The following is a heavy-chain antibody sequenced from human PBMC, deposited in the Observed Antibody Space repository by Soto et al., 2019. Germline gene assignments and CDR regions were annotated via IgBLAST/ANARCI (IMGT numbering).Heavy chain of an antibody. Sequence: QLQLQESGPGLVKPSETLSLTCTVSGGSISSSSYYWGWIRQPPGKGLEWIGSIYYSGSTYYNPSLKSRVTLSVDTSKNQFSLKLSSVTGADTAVYYCARHPVYYDFWSGPPVGNWFDPWGQGTLVTVSS. J-gene: IGHJ5*02. CDR2: IYYSGST. CDR3: ARHPVYYDFWSGPPVGNWFDP. D-gene: IGHD3-3*01. V-gene: IGHV4-39*01. CDR1: GGSISSSSYY.